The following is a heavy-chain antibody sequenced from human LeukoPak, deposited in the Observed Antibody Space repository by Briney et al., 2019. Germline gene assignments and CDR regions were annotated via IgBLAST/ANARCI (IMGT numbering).Heavy chain of an antibody. CDR1: GYTFTSYA. CDR3: ARDVDTAHFDY. CDR2: INAGNGNT. Sequence: ASVKVSCTASGYTFTSYAMHWVRQAPGQRLEWMGWINAGNGNTKYSQKFQGRVTITRDTSASTAYMELSSLRSEDTAVYYCARDVDTAHFDYWGQGTLVTVSS. D-gene: IGHD5-18*01. V-gene: IGHV1-3*01. J-gene: IGHJ4*02.